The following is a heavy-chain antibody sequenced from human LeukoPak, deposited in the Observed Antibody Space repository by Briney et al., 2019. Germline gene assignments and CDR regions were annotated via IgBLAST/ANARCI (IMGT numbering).Heavy chain of an antibody. CDR3: ARDLGGHYYDSSGQEDY. J-gene: IGHJ4*02. D-gene: IGHD3-22*01. CDR2: INPNSGGT. Sequence: ASVKVSCKASGYTFTSYGISWVRQAPGQGLEWMGWINPNSGGTNYAQKFQGRVTMTRDTSISTAYMELSRLRSDDTAVYYCARDLGGHYYDSSGQEDYWGQGTLVTVSS. CDR1: GYTFTSYG. V-gene: IGHV1-2*02.